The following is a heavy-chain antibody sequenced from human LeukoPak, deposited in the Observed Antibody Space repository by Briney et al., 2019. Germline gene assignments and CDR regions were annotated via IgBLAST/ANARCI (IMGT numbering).Heavy chain of an antibody. D-gene: IGHD4-17*01. V-gene: IGHV1-69*05. CDR2: IIPIFGTA. CDR3: ARCNSIYGDLTSDFDC. Sequence: ASVKVSCKASGGTFSSYAISWVRQAPGQGLEWMGGIIPIFGTANYAQKFQGSVTMTRNTSISTAYMELSSLRSEDTAVYYCARCNSIYGDLTSDFDCWGQGTLVTVSS. CDR1: GGTFSSYA. J-gene: IGHJ4*02.